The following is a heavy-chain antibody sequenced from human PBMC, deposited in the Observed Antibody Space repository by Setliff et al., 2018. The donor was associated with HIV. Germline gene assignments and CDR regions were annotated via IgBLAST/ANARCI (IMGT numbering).Heavy chain of an antibody. CDR1: GFTFNSYA. D-gene: IGHD3-22*01. V-gene: IGHV3-15*01. CDR2: ISGTT. J-gene: IGHJ2*01. Sequence: GGSLRLSCAASGFTFNSYAMSWVRQAPGKGLDWVGLISGTTDYAAPVKGRFTISRDDSRNTLYLQMNSLKTEDTAVYYCTTDPYYDSSGHGGDWYFDLWGRGTLVTVSS. CDR3: TTDPYYDSSGHGGDWYFDL.